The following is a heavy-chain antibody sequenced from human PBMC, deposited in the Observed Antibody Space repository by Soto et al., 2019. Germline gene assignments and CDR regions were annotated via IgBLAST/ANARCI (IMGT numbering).Heavy chain of an antibody. CDR3: ARVSGNYPLFDY. J-gene: IGHJ4*02. D-gene: IGHD1-26*01. CDR2: IYHNGGT. Sequence: PSETLSLTCTVSGGSISSSSYYWGWIRQPPGKGLEWIGSIYHNGGTNYKPSLQSRVTISVDTSKNQFSLKLSSVTAADTAVYYCARVSGNYPLFDYWGQGTLVTSPQ. CDR1: GGSISSSSYY. V-gene: IGHV4-39*01.